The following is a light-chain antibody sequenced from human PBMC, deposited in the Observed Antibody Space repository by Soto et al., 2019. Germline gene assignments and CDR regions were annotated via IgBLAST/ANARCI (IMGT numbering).Light chain of an antibody. Sequence: QSVLTQPPSVSGAPGQRVTISCTGSSSNIGAGYDVNWYQQLPGTAPKLLIYGNSNRPSGVPDRFSGSKSGTSASLAITGLQAEDEADYYCQSYYSSLSYVFGTGTKVTVL. CDR2: GNS. J-gene: IGLJ1*01. CDR1: SSNIGAGYD. V-gene: IGLV1-40*01. CDR3: QSYYSSLSYV.